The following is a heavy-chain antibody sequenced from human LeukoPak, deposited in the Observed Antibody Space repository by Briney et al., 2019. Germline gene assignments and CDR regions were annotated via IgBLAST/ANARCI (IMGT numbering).Heavy chain of an antibody. CDR3: ASGGDGYNEWY. J-gene: IGHJ4*02. Sequence: GASVKVSCKASGFAFTSYGFSWVRQAPGQGLEWMGWISAYNGGTNYAQKLQGRVTMTTDTSTSTAYMELRSLRSDDTAVYYCASGGDGYNEWYWGQGTLVTVSS. D-gene: IGHD5-24*01. CDR1: GFAFTSYG. CDR2: ISAYNGGT. V-gene: IGHV1-18*01.